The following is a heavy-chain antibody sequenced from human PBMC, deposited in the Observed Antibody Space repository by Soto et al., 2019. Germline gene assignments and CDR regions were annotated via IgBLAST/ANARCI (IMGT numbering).Heavy chain of an antibody. Sequence: PGGSLRLSFAASGFTFISFGMHWVRQAPGKGLECVAFISYDGTNKYYVDSVKGRFTISRDNAKNTLYLQMNSLRVEDTAVYYCAKDLMPLNSINWGLDVWGQGTTVTVSS. CDR3: AKDLMPLNSINWGLDV. J-gene: IGHJ6*02. CDR1: GFTFISFG. CDR2: ISYDGTNK. V-gene: IGHV3-30*18. D-gene: IGHD6-13*01.